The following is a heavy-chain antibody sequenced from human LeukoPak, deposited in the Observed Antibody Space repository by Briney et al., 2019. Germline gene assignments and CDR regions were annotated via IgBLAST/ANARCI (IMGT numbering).Heavy chain of an antibody. CDR2: ISGSGGST. D-gene: IGHD2-8*02. J-gene: IGHJ4*02. V-gene: IGHV3-23*01. CDR3: AKDGPGPGGYYFDY. CDR1: LFTLSSYA. Sequence: GGSLRLSCAASLFTLSSYAMSGVGQAPGKGLEWVSGISGSGGSTYYADSVKGRFTSSRDNSKNTLYLQMNSLRAEDTAVYYCAKDGPGPGGYYFDYWGQGTLVTVSS.